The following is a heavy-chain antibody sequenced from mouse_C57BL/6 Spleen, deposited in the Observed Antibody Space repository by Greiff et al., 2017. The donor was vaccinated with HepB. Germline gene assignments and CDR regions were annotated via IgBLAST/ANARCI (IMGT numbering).Heavy chain of an antibody. CDR2: ISDGGSYT. CDR3: AGAGGDDGWFAY. J-gene: IGHJ3*01. CDR1: GFTFSSYA. V-gene: IGHV5-4*03. Sequence: EVKLVESGGGLVKPGGSLKLSCAASGFTFSSYAMSWVRQTPEKRLEWVATISDGGSYTYYPDNVKGRFTISRDNAKNNLYLQMSHLKSEDTAMYYCAGAGGDDGWFAYWGQGTLVTVSA. D-gene: IGHD2-12*01.